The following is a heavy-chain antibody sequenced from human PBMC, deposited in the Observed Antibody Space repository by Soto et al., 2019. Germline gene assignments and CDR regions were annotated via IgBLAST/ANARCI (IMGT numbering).Heavy chain of an antibody. CDR1: GFSFSSDS. D-gene: IGHD1-7*01. CDR3: ARDPPTGTTLDWADS. Sequence: GGSLRLSCAGSGFSFSSDSTGWVRQAPGKGLEWVASTSSSGSFMNYADSVKGRFTISRDNAKNSLYLQMSGLKDEDTAVYYCARDPPTGTTLDWADSWGQGTLVTVSS. J-gene: IGHJ4*02. CDR2: TSSSGSFM. V-gene: IGHV3-21*01.